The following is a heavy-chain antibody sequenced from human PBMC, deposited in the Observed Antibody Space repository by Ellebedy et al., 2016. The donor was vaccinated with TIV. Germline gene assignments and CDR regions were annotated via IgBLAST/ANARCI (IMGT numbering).Heavy chain of an antibody. CDR1: GYSFTSYW. Sequence: GESLKISCKGSGYSFTSYWIGWVRQLPGKGLEWMGIIYPGDSDTRYSPSFQGQVTISADKSISNAYLQWSSLKASDTAMYYCERRQGDSGSFYFDYWGQGSLVTVSS. CDR3: ERRQGDSGSFYFDY. CDR2: IYPGDSDT. D-gene: IGHD1-26*01. J-gene: IGHJ4*02. V-gene: IGHV5-51*01.